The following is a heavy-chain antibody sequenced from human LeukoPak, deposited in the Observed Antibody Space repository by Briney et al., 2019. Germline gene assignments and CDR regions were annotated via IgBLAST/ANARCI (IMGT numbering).Heavy chain of an antibody. CDR3: AMEQAVAGSGDWFDP. V-gene: IGHV1-2*02. Sequence: ASVKVSCKASGYTFTGYYMHWVRQAPGQGLEWMGWINPNSGGTNYAQKFQGRVTMTRDTSISTAYMELSRLRSDDTAVYYCAMEQAVAGSGDWFDPWGQGTLVTVSS. CDR2: INPNSGGT. D-gene: IGHD6-19*01. J-gene: IGHJ5*02. CDR1: GYTFTGYY.